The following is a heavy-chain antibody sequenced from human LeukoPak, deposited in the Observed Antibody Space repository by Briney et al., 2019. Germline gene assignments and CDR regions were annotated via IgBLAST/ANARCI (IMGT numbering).Heavy chain of an antibody. CDR1: GYTFSTYW. CDR3: ARQAAVAGIGIDT. Sequence: GESLKISCKGSGYTFSTYWIAWVRQLPGKGLEWMGIIYPSESDTRNRPPFQGEATTSDAKSISTSYLQWSSLKASDTAIYYCARQAAVAGIGIDTCGQRNLGTASS. V-gene: IGHV5-51*01. D-gene: IGHD6-19*01. J-gene: IGHJ5*02. CDR2: IYPSESDT.